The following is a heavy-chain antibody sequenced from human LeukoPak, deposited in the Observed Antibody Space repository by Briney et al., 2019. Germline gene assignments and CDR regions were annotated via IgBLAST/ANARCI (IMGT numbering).Heavy chain of an antibody. J-gene: IGHJ4*02. CDR2: IDTSSSTI. V-gene: IGHV3-11*01. CDR3: ARDRGPCTA. CDR1: GFIFSDYD. Sequence: PEGSLRLSCAASGFIFSDYDMTWIRQAPGKGLEWISYIDTSSSTIYYADSVKGRFTISRDNAKNSLFLQMNSLRAEDTAVYYCARDRGPCTAWGQGTLVTVSS. D-gene: IGHD1-26*01.